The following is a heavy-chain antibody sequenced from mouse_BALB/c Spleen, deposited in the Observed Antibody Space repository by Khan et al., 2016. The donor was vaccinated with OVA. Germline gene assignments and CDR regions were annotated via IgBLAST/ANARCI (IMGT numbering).Heavy chain of an antibody. CDR2: IDPENGDT. J-gene: IGHJ2*01. D-gene: IGHD1-1*01. Sequence: VQLQQPGAELVRSGASVKLSCTPSGFNIKDYYILWVKQRPEQGLEWIGWIDPENGDTEYDPKFQGKATMTAATPSNTAYLQLSSLPSEDTAVXYYNGNDYGSKDDFDYWGQGTTLTVSS. V-gene: IGHV14-4*02. CDR1: GFNIKDYY. CDR3: NGNDYGSKDDFDY.